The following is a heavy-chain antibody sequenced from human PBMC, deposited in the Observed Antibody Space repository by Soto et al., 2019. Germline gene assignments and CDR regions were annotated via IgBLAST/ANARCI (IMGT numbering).Heavy chain of an antibody. CDR1: GFTFNNYE. V-gene: IGHV3-48*03. J-gene: IGHJ3*02. CDR2: ISTTGGTI. CDR3: ATDRSPPDNDPFDI. Sequence: GGSLRLSCVASGFTFNNYEMNWVRQAPGKGLEWVSYISTTGGTIYYTDSVKGRFTISRDNARDSLHLQMNSLRAEDTAVYYCATDRSPPDNDPFDIWGQGTMVTVSS.